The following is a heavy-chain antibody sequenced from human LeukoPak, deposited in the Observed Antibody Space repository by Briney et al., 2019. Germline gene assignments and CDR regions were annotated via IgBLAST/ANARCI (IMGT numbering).Heavy chain of an antibody. CDR1: GFTFDDYA. CDR2: ISWNSGSI. D-gene: IGHD2-15*01. Sequence: PGGSLRLSCAVSGFTFDDYAMHWVRQVPGKGLEWVSGISWNSGSIGYADSVKGRFTISRDNAKNSLYLQMNSLRAEDTALYYCGKEAAPYCSGGSCYRGILDYWGQGTPVTVSS. J-gene: IGHJ4*02. CDR3: GKEAAPYCSGGSCYRGILDY. V-gene: IGHV3-9*01.